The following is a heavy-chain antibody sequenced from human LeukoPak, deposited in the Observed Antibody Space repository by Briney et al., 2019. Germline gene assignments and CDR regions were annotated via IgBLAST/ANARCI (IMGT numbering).Heavy chain of an antibody. CDR3: AKDQSRDGYNFDY. D-gene: IGHD5-24*01. Sequence: GGSLRLSCAASGFTFSSYGMHWVRQAPGKGLEWVAVTSYDGSNKYYADSVKGRFTISRDNSKNTLYLQMNSLRAEDTAVYYCAKDQSRDGYNFDYWGQGTLVTVSS. CDR2: TSYDGSNK. J-gene: IGHJ4*02. CDR1: GFTFSSYG. V-gene: IGHV3-30*18.